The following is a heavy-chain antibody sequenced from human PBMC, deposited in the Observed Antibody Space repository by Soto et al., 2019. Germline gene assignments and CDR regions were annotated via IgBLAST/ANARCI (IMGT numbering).Heavy chain of an antibody. CDR3: ARVGRGVADY. J-gene: IGHJ4*02. Sequence: QVQLQESGPGLVKPSQTLSLTCTVSGGSISSGDYYWSWIRQPPGKGLEWIGYIYYSGSTYYNPSLKSPVSISVDTSKNQFSLKLNSVTAVDTAGYYCARVGRGVADYWGQGTLVTVSS. V-gene: IGHV4-30-4*01. CDR2: IYYSGST. D-gene: IGHD3-10*01. CDR1: GGSISSGDYY.